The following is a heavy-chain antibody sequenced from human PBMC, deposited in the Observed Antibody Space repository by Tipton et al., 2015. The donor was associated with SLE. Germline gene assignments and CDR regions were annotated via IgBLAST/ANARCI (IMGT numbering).Heavy chain of an antibody. CDR1: GGSISSYY. CDR3: ARTDWGYYFDY. D-gene: IGHD3-9*01. Sequence: TLSLTCTVPGGSISSYYWSWIRQPPGKGLEWIGYIYYSGSTNYIPSLKSRVTISVDTSKNQFSLKLSSVTAADTAVYYCARTDWGYYFDYWGQGTLVTVSS. CDR2: IYYSGST. V-gene: IGHV4-59*01. J-gene: IGHJ4*02.